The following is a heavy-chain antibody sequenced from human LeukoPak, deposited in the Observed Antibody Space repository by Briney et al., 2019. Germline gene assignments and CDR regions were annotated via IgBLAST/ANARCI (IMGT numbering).Heavy chain of an antibody. D-gene: IGHD3-22*01. CDR1: GGSISSYY. CDR2: IYYSGST. CDR3: ARDRLTYYYDGSGLGMDV. J-gene: IGHJ6*02. V-gene: IGHV4-59*01. Sequence: SETLSLTCTVSGGSISSYYWSWIRQPPGKGLEWIGYIYYSGSTNYNPSLKSRVTISVDTSKNQFSRKLSSVTAADTAVYYCARDRLTYYYDGSGLGMDVWGQGTTVTVSS.